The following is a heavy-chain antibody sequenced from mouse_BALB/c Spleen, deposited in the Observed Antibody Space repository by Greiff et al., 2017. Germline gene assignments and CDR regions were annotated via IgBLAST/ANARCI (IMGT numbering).Heavy chain of an antibody. CDR2: ISCYNGAT. V-gene: IGHV1S34*01. CDR3: ARSRNRYDYAMDY. Sequence: LVKTGASVKISCKASGYSFTGSYMHWVKQSHGKSLEWIGYISCYNGATSYNQKFKGKATFTVDTSSSTAYMQFNSLTSEDSAVYYCARSRNRYDYAMDYWGQGTSVTVSS. D-gene: IGHD2-14*01. J-gene: IGHJ4*01. CDR1: GYSFTGSY.